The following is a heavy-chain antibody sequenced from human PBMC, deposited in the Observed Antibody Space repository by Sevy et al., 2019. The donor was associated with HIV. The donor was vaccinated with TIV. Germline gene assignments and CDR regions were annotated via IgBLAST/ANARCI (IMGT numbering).Heavy chain of an antibody. Sequence: GGSLRLSCGASGFTFSNYAMSWVRQAPGKGLERVSSISGSRDNTYNADSVKGRFTVSRDNSMNTLYLQMNSLRAEDTAVYYCAKDSGDDNYGLFDYWGQGTLVTVSS. D-gene: IGHD5-18*01. J-gene: IGHJ4*02. V-gene: IGHV3-23*01. CDR2: ISGSRDNT. CDR1: GFTFSNYA. CDR3: AKDSGDDNYGLFDY.